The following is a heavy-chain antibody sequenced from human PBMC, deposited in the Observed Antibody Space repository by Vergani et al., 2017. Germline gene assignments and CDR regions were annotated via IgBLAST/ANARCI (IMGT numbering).Heavy chain of an antibody. V-gene: IGHV3-11*04. CDR1: RFDFSDYY. CDR2: ISNSGNTI. Sequence: QGQLVESGGGLVKPGGSLRLSCAASRFDFSDYYMSWIRQAPGKGLEWISYISNSGNTINYADSVKGRFIVSRDNAKKSLYLQMNGLRVEDTAVYYCASGSSGFFTLTSPNWFDPWGQGTLVTVS. D-gene: IGHD3-3*01. J-gene: IGHJ5*02. CDR3: ASGSSGFFTLTSPNWFDP.